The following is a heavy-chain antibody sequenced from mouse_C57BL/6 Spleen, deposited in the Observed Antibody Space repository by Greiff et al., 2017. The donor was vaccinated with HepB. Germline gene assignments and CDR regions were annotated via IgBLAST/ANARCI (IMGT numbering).Heavy chain of an antibody. V-gene: IGHV10-1*01. D-gene: IGHD1-1*01. Sequence: EVKLVESGGGLVQPKGSLKLSCAASGFSFNTYAMNWVRQAPGKGLEWVARIRSKSNNYATYYAESVKDKFTISRDDSESMLYLQMNNLKTEDTAMYYCVRHGYYGSSWIGYAMDYWGQGTSVTVSS. CDR1: GFSFNTYA. J-gene: IGHJ4*01. CDR2: IRSKSNNYAT. CDR3: VRHGYYGSSWIGYAMDY.